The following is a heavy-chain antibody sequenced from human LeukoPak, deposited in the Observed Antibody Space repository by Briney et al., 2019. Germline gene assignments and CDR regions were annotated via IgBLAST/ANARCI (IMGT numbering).Heavy chain of an antibody. CDR1: GGSISSSSYY. CDR3: ARSKLWSSGYYHHVFDY. CDR2: IYYSGST. Sequence: SETLSLTCTVSGGSISSSSYYWGWIRQPPGKGLEWIGSIYYSGSTYYNPSLKSRVTISVDTSKNQFSLKLSSVTAADTAVYYCARSKLWSSGYYHHVFDYWGQGTLVTVSS. D-gene: IGHD3-22*01. V-gene: IGHV4-39*01. J-gene: IGHJ4*02.